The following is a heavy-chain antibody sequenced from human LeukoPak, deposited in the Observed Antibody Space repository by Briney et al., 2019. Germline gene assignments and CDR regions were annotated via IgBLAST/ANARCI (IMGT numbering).Heavy chain of an antibody. J-gene: IGHJ2*01. CDR1: GFTFSIYW. Sequence: QPGGSLRLSCAASGFTFSIYWMSWVRQAPGKGLEWVANIKQDGSEKYYVDSVKGRLTISRDNAKNYLHLQMNSLRAEDTAVYYCAREGWQWLEVCCWYFDLWGRCTLVTVSS. CDR3: AREGWQWLEVCCWYFDL. V-gene: IGHV3-7*01. D-gene: IGHD6-19*01. CDR2: IKQDGSEK.